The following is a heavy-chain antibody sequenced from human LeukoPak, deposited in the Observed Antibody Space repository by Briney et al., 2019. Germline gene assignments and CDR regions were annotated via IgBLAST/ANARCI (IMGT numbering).Heavy chain of an antibody. V-gene: IGHV4-34*01. CDR3: ARAILRGYKD. Sequence: PSETLSLTCAVYGGSFIGYYWSWIRQPPRKGLEWIGEINHSGSTNYNPSLKSRVTISVDTSKNQFSLKLSSVTAADTAVYYCARAILRGYKDWGQGTLVTVSS. D-gene: IGHD5-18*01. J-gene: IGHJ4*02. CDR2: INHSGST. CDR1: GGSFIGYY.